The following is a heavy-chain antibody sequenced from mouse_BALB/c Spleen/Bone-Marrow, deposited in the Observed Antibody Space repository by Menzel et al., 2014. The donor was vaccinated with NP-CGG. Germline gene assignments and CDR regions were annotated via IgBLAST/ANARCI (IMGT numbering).Heavy chain of an antibody. CDR3: ARDDYDAFAY. Sequence: QVHVKQSGAELAKPGASVKMSCKASGYTFTSYWMHWVRQRPGQGLEWIGYINPSTGYTEYNQRFKDKATLAAVKSSTTASMQLSSLTSEDSAVYYCARDDYDAFAYWGQGTLVTVSA. D-gene: IGHD2-4*01. J-gene: IGHJ3*01. CDR2: INPSTGYT. CDR1: GYTFTSYW. V-gene: IGHV1-7*01.